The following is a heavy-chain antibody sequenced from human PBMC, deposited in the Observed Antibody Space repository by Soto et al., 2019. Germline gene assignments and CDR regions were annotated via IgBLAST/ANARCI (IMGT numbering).Heavy chain of an antibody. Sequence: GGSLRLSCAASGFTFSSYSMNWVRQAPGKGLEWVSFISISSSYIYYADSVKGRFTISRDNAKNSLYLQMNSLRAEDTAVYYCARGREGYSSSGIDHWGQGTLVTVSS. V-gene: IGHV3-21*06. D-gene: IGHD6-13*01. CDR2: ISISSSYI. CDR1: GFTFSSYS. J-gene: IGHJ4*02. CDR3: ARGREGYSSSGIDH.